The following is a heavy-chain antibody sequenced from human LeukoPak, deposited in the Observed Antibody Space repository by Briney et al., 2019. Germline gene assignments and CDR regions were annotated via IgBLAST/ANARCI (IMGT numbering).Heavy chain of an antibody. CDR3: AKDHPSWVVGPRSFDY. D-gene: IGHD2-15*01. CDR2: IKSKTDGGTT. J-gene: IGHJ4*02. CDR1: GFTFTNAW. Sequence: GGSLRLSCAASGFTFTNAWMTWVRQAPGKGLEWVGRIKSKTDGGTTDYAAPVKGRFTISRDDSKNTLYLQMDSLRAEDTAVYYCAKDHPSWVVGPRSFDYWGQGTLVTVSS. V-gene: IGHV3-15*01.